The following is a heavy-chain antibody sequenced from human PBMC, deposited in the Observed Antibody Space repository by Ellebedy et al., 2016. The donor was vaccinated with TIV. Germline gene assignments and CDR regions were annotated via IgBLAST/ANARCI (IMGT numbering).Heavy chain of an antibody. CDR2: IIPIFGTA. CDR1: GGTFSSYA. V-gene: IGHV1-69*13. Sequence: SVKVSCXASGGTFSSYAISWVRQAPGQGLEWMGGIIPIFGTANYAQKFQGRVTITADESTSTAYMELSSLRSEDTAVYYCARGGVDDYGDYGIDYWGQGTLVTVSS. J-gene: IGHJ4*02. CDR3: ARGGVDDYGDYGIDY. D-gene: IGHD4-17*01.